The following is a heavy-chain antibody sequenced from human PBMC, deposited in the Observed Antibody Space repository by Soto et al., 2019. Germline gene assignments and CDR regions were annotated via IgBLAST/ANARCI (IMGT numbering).Heavy chain of an antibody. CDR2: ISYDGSNK. Sequence: PGESLRLSCEASGFTFSSYAMHWVRQAPGKVLEWVAVISYDGSNKYYADSVKGRFTISRDNSKNTLYLQMNSLRAEDTAVYYCARSDSSGWYGTWFDYWGQGT. D-gene: IGHD6-19*01. V-gene: IGHV3-30-3*01. CDR3: ARSDSSGWYGTWFDY. J-gene: IGHJ4*02. CDR1: GFTFSSYA.